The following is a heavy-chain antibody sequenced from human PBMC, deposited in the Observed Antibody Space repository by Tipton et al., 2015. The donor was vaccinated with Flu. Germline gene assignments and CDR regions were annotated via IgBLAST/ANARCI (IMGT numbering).Heavy chain of an antibody. V-gene: IGHV4-38-2*02. D-gene: IGHD6-13*01. J-gene: IGHJ6*02. CDR1: GYSISSGYY. CDR2: IYHSGST. Sequence: LRLSCAVSGYSISSGYYWGWIRQPPGKGLEWIGSIYHSGSTYYNPSLKSRVTISVDTSKNQFSLKLSSVTAADTAVYYCARDLMGSSSWYSANYYYYGMDVWGQRTTVTVSS. CDR3: ARDLMGSSSWYSANYYYYGMDV.